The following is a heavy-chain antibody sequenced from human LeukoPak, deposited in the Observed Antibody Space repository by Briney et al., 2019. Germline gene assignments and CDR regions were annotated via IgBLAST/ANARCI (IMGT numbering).Heavy chain of an antibody. CDR1: GFTFSSYW. V-gene: IGHV3-7*01. J-gene: IGHJ6*03. CDR3: ARSERSGAVGYYYYYMDV. D-gene: IGHD6-19*01. CDR2: IKQGGSEK. Sequence: GGSLRLSCAASGFTFSSYWMSWVRQAPGKGLEWVANIKQGGSEKYYVDSVKGRFTISRDNAKNSLYLQMNSLRAEDTAVYYCARSERSGAVGYYYYYMDVWGKGTTVTVSS.